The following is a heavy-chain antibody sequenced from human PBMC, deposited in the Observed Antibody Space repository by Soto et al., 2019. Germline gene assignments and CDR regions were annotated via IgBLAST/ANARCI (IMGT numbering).Heavy chain of an antibody. CDR2: IHTSGIT. CDR1: GGSISRSY. D-gene: IGHD2-2*01. V-gene: IGHV4-4*07. J-gene: IGHJ5*02. CDR3: GREKVPAALNWFDP. Sequence: SETLSLTCSVSGGSISRSYWSWIRQPAGKGLEWIGHIHTSGITNYNPSLKSRVTMSVDTSKNQFSLKLSSVTAADTAVYYCGREKVPAALNWFDPWGQGTLVTVSS.